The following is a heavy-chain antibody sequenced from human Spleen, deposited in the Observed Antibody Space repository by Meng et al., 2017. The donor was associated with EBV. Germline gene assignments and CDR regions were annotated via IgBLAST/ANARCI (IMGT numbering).Heavy chain of an antibody. CDR1: GGSFSGFY. V-gene: IGHV4-34*01. CDR2: INQSGDT. D-gene: IGHD6-19*01. CDR3: ARPFPSWQSPRLDPFGA. Sequence: QVQLQQWGAGPFKPSEALSLTCAVHGGSFSGFYWSWIRQPPGKGLEWIAEINQSGDTNYNPSLKSRVTISVDTSKNQFSLKLSSVTAADTAVYYCARPFPSWQSPRLDPFGAWGQGTLVTVSS. J-gene: IGHJ5*02.